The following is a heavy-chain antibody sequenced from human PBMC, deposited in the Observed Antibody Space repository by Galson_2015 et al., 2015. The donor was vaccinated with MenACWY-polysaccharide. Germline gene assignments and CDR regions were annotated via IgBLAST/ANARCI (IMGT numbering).Heavy chain of an antibody. J-gene: IGHJ4*02. Sequence: SLRLSCAASGFIFSNYEMNWVRQAPGKGLEWVSYISGSGRTIYYADSVKGRFTISRDNAKNSLYLQMNSLRAEDTAVYYCARDLYTGTSTEIGYWGQGVLVIVSS. CDR3: ARDLYTGTSTEIGY. CDR2: ISGSGRTI. V-gene: IGHV3-48*03. CDR1: GFIFSNYE. D-gene: IGHD1-26*01.